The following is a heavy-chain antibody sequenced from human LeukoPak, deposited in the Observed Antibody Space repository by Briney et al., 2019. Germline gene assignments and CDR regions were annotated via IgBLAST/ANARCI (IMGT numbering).Heavy chain of an antibody. V-gene: IGHV4-34*01. CDR1: GDSFSGYY. J-gene: IGHJ2*01. CDR2: INYSGST. D-gene: IGHD1-26*01. Sequence: SETLSLTCAVYGDSFSGYYWSWIRQSPKKGLEWIGEINYSGSTNYNPSLRSRVTISEATSKNQFSLKLTSVTAADTAVYYCARRREASFTYWYFDLWGRGTQVTVSS. CDR3: ARRREASFTYWYFDL.